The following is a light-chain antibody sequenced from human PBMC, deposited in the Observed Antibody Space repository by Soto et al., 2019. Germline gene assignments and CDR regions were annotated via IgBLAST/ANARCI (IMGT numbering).Light chain of an antibody. CDR2: EVS. Sequence: QSVLTQPASVSGSPGQSSTISCTGTSSDVGGYNYVSWYQQHPGKAPKLMIYEVSNRPSGVSNRFSGSKSGNTASLTISGLQAEDEADYYCSSYTSSSTPWVFGGGTKLTVL. CDR1: SSDVGGYNY. J-gene: IGLJ3*02. CDR3: SSYTSSSTPWV. V-gene: IGLV2-14*01.